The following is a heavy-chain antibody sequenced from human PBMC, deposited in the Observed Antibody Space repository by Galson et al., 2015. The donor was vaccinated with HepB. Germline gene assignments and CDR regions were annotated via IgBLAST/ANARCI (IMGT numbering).Heavy chain of an antibody. CDR1: GFTVSSNY. D-gene: IGHD2-21*01. Sequence: SLRLSCAASGFTVSSNYMSWVRQAPGKGLEWVSVIYSGGSTYYADSVKGRFTISRDNSKNTLYLQMNSLRAEDTAVYYCARDGAYCGGDCYSGSYYNRAFDIWGQGTMVTVSS. V-gene: IGHV3-53*01. CDR2: IYSGGST. CDR3: ARDGAYCGGDCYSGSYYNRAFDI. J-gene: IGHJ3*02.